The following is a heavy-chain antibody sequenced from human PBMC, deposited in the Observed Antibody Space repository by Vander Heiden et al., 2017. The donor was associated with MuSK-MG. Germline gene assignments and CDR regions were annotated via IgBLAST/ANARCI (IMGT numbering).Heavy chain of an antibody. D-gene: IGHD6-13*01. CDR1: GFIFSSYW. Sequence: EVQLVESGGDLVQPGGSLRLSCAASGFIFSSYWMTWVRQAPGKGLEWVANINQDGSEKYYLDSVKGRFTISRDNAKNSLYFQMNSMRAEDTAVYYCARGPYSSSWTPFDYWGQGTLVTVSS. CDR2: INQDGSEK. J-gene: IGHJ4*02. V-gene: IGHV3-7*03. CDR3: ARGPYSSSWTPFDY.